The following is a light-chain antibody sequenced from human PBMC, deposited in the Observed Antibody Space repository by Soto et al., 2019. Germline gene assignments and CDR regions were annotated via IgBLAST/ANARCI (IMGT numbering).Light chain of an antibody. J-gene: IGKJ5*01. CDR3: QQRSNWPPIT. CDR2: GAS. CDR1: QSVSSY. V-gene: IGKV3-11*01. Sequence: EIVLTQSPATRYLSPGERATLSCRASQSVSSYLAWYQQKPGQAPRRLIYGASNRATGIPARLSGSGSGTDFTLTIRSLEPEAFAVYYCQQRSNWPPITFRQATRLVIK.